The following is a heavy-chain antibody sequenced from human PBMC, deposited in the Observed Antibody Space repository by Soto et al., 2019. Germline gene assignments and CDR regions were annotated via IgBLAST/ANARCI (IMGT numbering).Heavy chain of an antibody. CDR2: ISYDGSKK. J-gene: IGHJ4*02. CDR3: AKEHVNWSFDY. D-gene: IGHD1-1*01. Sequence: QVQLVESGGGVVQPGRSLRLSCAASGFTFSSHGMHRVRQAPGKGLEWVALISYDGSKKHYADSVKGRFTISRDNSKNTLYLQMNSLRAEDTAVYYCAKEHVNWSFDYWGQGTLVTVSS. V-gene: IGHV3-30*18. CDR1: GFTFSSHG.